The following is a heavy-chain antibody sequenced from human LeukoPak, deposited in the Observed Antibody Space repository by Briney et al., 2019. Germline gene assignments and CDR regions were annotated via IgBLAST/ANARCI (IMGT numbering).Heavy chain of an antibody. CDR3: ARDLDYGDYVGAFDI. Sequence: GGSLRLSCAASGFTFSSYSMNWVRQAPGKGLEWVSSISSSSSSYIYYADSVKGRFTISRDNAKNSLYLQMNSLRAEDTAVYYCARDLDYGDYVGAFDIWGQGTMVTVSS. CDR1: GFTFSSYS. J-gene: IGHJ3*02. D-gene: IGHD4-17*01. V-gene: IGHV3-21*01. CDR2: ISSSSSSYI.